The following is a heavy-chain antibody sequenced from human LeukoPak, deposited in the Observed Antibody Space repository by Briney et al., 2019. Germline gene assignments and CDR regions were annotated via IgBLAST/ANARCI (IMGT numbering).Heavy chain of an antibody. D-gene: IGHD3-3*01. V-gene: IGHV4-31*03. Sequence: PSETLSLACTVSGGSISSGGYYWSWIRQHPGKGLEWIGYIYYSGSTYYNPSLKSRVTMSVDTSKNQFSLKLSSVTAADTAVYYCARDLEWSPYYMDVWGKGTTVTVSS. CDR2: IYYSGST. CDR3: ARDLEWSPYYMDV. CDR1: GGSISSGGYY. J-gene: IGHJ6*03.